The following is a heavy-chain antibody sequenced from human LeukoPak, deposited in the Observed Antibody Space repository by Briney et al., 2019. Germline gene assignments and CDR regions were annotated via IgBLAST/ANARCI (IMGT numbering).Heavy chain of an antibody. CDR1: GFTFRIHW. J-gene: IGHJ1*01. D-gene: IGHD3-22*01. CDR3: ARDGAMIVSYFQH. Sequence: GGSLRLSCAASGFTFRIHWLSWVRQAPGKGLEWVAKINQDGGEKHYVDSVKGRLTISRDNAKNSLYLQMNSLRAEDTAVYYCARDGAMIVSYFQHWGQGTLVTVSS. CDR2: INQDGGEK. V-gene: IGHV3-7*03.